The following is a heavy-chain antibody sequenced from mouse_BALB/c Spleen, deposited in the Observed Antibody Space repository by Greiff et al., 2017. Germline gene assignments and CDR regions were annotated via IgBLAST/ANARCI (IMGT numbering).Heavy chain of an antibody. CDR3: VRDDPRYESYAMDY. D-gene: IGHD2-3*01. J-gene: IGHJ4*01. CDR2: IWTGGGT. CDR1: GFSLTSYD. Sequence: QVQLQQSGPGLVAPSQSLSITCTVSGFSLTSYDISWIRQPPGKGLEWLGVIWTGGGTNYNSAFMSRLSISKDNSKSQVFLKMNSLQTDDTAIYYCVRDDPRYESYAMDYWGQGTSVTVSA. V-gene: IGHV2-9-2*01.